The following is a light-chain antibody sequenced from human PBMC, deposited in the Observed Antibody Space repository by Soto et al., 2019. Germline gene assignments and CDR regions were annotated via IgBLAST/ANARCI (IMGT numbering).Light chain of an antibody. CDR1: SSNIGAGYD. Sequence: QSVLTQPPSVSGAPGQRVTISCTGSSSNIGAGYDVHWYQQLPGTAPKLLMYGNNIRPSGVPDRFSDSKSGTSASLAITGLQAEDEAAYFCQSYDSSLRGLVFGGGTKVNVL. V-gene: IGLV1-40*01. CDR3: QSYDSSLRGLV. CDR2: GNN. J-gene: IGLJ2*01.